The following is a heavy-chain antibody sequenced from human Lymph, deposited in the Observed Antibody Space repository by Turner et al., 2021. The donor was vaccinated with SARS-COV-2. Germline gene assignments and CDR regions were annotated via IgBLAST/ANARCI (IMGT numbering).Heavy chain of an antibody. V-gene: IGHV3-53*01. CDR2: IYSGGST. J-gene: IGHJ4*02. Sequence: EVQLVESGGGLIQPGGSLRLSCAASGFTVSSNYMRWVRQARGKGLGWVSLIYSGGSTLYADSVKGRFTISRDNSKNTLYLQMNSLRADDTAVYYCARVLPYGDYFDFWGQGTLVTVSS. D-gene: IGHD4-17*01. CDR1: GFTVSSNY. CDR3: ARVLPYGDYFDF.